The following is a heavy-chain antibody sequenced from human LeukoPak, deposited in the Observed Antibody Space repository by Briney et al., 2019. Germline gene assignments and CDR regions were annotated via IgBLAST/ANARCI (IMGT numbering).Heavy chain of an antibody. CDR1: GFTFSNFL. Sequence: GGSLRLSCAASGFTFSNFLMTWVRQAPGKGPEWVSVIYSGGSTYYADSVKGRFTISRDNSKNTLYLQMNSLRAEDTAVYYCARDPPRRPLNYSSSSSDYWGQGTLVTVSS. CDR2: IYSGGST. V-gene: IGHV3-53*01. D-gene: IGHD6-6*01. CDR3: ARDPPRRPLNYSSSSSDY. J-gene: IGHJ4*02.